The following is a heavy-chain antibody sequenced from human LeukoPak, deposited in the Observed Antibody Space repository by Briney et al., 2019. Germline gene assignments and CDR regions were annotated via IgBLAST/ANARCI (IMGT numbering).Heavy chain of an antibody. CDR1: GYTFTSYA. Sequence: ASVKVSCKASGYTFTSYAITWVREAPGQGLEWMGWISTYNGNTNYAQKLQGRVTMTRDTSTSTVYMELSSLRSEDTAVYYCARAQYGSGSYYMDYWGQGTLVTVSS. J-gene: IGHJ4*02. D-gene: IGHD3-10*01. V-gene: IGHV1-18*01. CDR2: ISTYNGNT. CDR3: ARAQYGSGSYYMDY.